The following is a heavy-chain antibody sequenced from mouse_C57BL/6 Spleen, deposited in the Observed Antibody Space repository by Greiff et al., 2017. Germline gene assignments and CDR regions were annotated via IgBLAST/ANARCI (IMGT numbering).Heavy chain of an antibody. Sequence: VQLQQSGPELVKPGASVKISCKASGYAFSSSWMNWVKQRPGKGLEWIGRIYPGDGDTNYNGKFKGKATLTADKSSSTAYMQLSSLTSEDSAVYVCARSRVQSYAMDYWGQGTSVTVSS. CDR2: IYPGDGDT. D-gene: IGHD2-14*01. CDR1: GYAFSSSW. V-gene: IGHV1-82*01. CDR3: ARSRVQSYAMDY. J-gene: IGHJ4*01.